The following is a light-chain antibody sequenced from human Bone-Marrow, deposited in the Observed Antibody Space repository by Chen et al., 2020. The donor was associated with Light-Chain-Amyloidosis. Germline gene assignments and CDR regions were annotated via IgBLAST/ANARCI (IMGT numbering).Light chain of an antibody. CDR1: NIGSTS. Sequence: SYVLTQPSSVSVAPGQTATIACGGNNIGSTSVHWYQQTPGQAPLLVVYDDSDRPSGIPERLSGSNSGNPATLAIGSVEAGDEADYYCHVWDRSSDRPVFGGGTKLTVL. J-gene: IGLJ3*02. CDR2: DDS. V-gene: IGLV3-21*02. CDR3: HVWDRSSDRPV.